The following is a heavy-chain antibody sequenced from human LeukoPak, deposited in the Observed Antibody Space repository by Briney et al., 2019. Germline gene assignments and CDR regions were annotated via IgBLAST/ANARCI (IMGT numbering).Heavy chain of an antibody. Sequence: GGSLRLSCAASGFTFSSYGMHWVRQAPGKGLEWVSAITGGGGVTYYADSVKGRFTISRDNSKNTLYLQMNGLRAEDTALYYCAKTSGWPYYFDYWGQGTLVTVSS. CDR3: AKTSGWPYYFDY. CDR1: GFTFSSYG. D-gene: IGHD6-19*01. CDR2: ITGGGGVT. J-gene: IGHJ4*02. V-gene: IGHV3-23*01.